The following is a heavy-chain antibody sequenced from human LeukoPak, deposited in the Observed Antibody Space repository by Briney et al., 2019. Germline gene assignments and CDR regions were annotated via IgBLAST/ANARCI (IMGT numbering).Heavy chain of an antibody. D-gene: IGHD3-22*01. CDR3: AREDNYYDSSGYFDY. Sequence: GSLRLSFASSGFTFSSYGMHWVRQAPGKGLEWVAVIWYDGSNKYYADSVKGRFTISRDNSKNTLYLQMNSLRAEDTAVYYCAREDNYYDSSGYFDYWGQGTLVTVSS. CDR2: IWYDGSNK. V-gene: IGHV3-33*01. CDR1: GFTFSSYG. J-gene: IGHJ4*02.